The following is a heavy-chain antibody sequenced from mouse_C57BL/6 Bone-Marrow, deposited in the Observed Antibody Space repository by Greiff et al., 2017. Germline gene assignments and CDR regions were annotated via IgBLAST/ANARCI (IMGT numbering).Heavy chain of an antibody. D-gene: IGHD2-1*01. CDR2: ISNGGGST. CDR1: GFTFTDYY. V-gene: IGHV5-12*01. Sequence: EVKLVESGGGLVQPGGSLKLSCAASGFTFTDYYMYWVRQTPEKRLEWVAYISNGGGSTYYPDTVKGRFTISRDNAKNNLYLQMIRLKSEDTAMYYCARIYYGTPMDYWGQGTSVTVSS. J-gene: IGHJ4*01. CDR3: ARIYYGTPMDY.